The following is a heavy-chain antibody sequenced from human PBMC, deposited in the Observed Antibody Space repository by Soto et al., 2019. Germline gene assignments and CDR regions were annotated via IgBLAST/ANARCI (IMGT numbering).Heavy chain of an antibody. CDR2: INHSGST. D-gene: IGHD6-19*01. Sequence: PSETLSLTCAVYGGSFSGYYWSWIRQPPGKGLEWIGEINHSGSTNYNPSLKSRVTISVDTSKNQFSLKLSSVTAADTAVYYCARVFIAVAGMDYFDYWGQGTLVTVSS. CDR1: GGSFSGYY. V-gene: IGHV4-34*01. CDR3: ARVFIAVAGMDYFDY. J-gene: IGHJ4*02.